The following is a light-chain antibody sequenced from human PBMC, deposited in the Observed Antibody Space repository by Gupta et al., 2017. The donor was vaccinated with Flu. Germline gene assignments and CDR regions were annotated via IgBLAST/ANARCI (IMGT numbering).Light chain of an antibody. CDR1: SSDVGGYNY. CDR3: SSYTSSSTHVV. V-gene: IGLV2-14*01. CDR2: EVS. J-gene: IGLJ2*01. Sequence: QSALTHPASVSGSPGQSITISCTGTSSDVGGYNYVSWYQQHPGNAPNLMMYEVSNGPSGVSNRFSGSKSGNTASLTISGLQAEDEADYYCSSYTSSSTHVVFGGGTKLTVL.